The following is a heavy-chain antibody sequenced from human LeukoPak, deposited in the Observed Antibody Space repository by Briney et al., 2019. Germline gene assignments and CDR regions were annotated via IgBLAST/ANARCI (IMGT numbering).Heavy chain of an antibody. Sequence: GESLKISCKDSGYSFTSYWIGWVRQMPGKGLEWMGITYPGDSDPRYSPSFQGQVTISADKSINTAYLQWSSLKASDTAIYYCARRGEAMDPFDYWGQGTLVTVSS. J-gene: IGHJ4*02. D-gene: IGHD5-18*01. CDR3: ARRGEAMDPFDY. CDR1: GYSFTSYW. V-gene: IGHV5-51*01. CDR2: TYPGDSDP.